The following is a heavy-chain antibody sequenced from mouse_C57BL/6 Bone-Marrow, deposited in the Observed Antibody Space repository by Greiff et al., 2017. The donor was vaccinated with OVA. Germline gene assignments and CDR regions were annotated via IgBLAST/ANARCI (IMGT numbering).Heavy chain of an antibody. CDR3: ARISCGYGTLFDY. Sequence: EVMLVESGGGLVKPGGSLKLSCAASGFTFSSYAMSWVRQSPEKRLEWVATISDGGSNSYYPDTVKGRFTISRDNAKNNLYLQMSNLKSEDTAMYYCARISCGYGTLFDYRGRGTALTVSS. J-gene: IGHJ2*01. CDR2: ISDGGSNS. D-gene: IGHD1-1*01. V-gene: IGHV5-4*03. CDR1: GFTFSSYA.